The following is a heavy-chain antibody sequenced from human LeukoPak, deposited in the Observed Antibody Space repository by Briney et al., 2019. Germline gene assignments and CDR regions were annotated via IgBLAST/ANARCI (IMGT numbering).Heavy chain of an antibody. CDR1: GLTFSDYH. Sequence: GGSLRLSCAASGLTFSDYHMSWIRQAPGKGLEWVSYISSSGSTTHYADSVKGRFTISRDNAKNSLYLQMNSLRAEDTAVYYCARDSPDYSIGYYYYGMDVWGQGTTVTVSS. CDR2: ISSSGSTT. CDR3: ARDSPDYSIGYYYYGMDV. D-gene: IGHD4-11*01. J-gene: IGHJ6*02. V-gene: IGHV3-11*01.